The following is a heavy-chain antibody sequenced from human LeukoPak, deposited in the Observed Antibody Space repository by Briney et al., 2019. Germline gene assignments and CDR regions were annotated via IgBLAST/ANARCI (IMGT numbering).Heavy chain of an antibody. CDR2: IYYSGST. CDR1: GGSMSPYH. V-gene: IGHV4-59*08. D-gene: IGHD6-19*01. Sequence: KPSETLSLTRTVSGGSMSPYHWGWIRQPPGKGLGWTGYIYYSGSTNYNPSLNSRVTISVDTSKNQFSLRLSSVTAADTAIYYCARAVSGRFDYWGQGTLVTVSS. J-gene: IGHJ4*02. CDR3: ARAVSGRFDY.